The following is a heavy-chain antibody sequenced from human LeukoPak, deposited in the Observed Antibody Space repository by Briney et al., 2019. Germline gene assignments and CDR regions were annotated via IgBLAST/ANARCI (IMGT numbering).Heavy chain of an antibody. J-gene: IGHJ4*02. CDR3: ARDREKVGASLYSDFDY. Sequence: GASVKVSCKASGYTFTNYGISWVRQAPGQGLEWMGWISAYNGNTNFAQNFQGRVTMTTDTSTSTAYMELRSLRSDGTAVYYCARDREKVGASLYSDFDYWGQGTLVTVSS. CDR1: GYTFTNYG. D-gene: IGHD1-26*01. V-gene: IGHV1-18*01. CDR2: ISAYNGNT.